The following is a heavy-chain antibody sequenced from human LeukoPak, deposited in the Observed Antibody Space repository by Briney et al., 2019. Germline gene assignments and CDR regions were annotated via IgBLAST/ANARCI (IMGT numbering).Heavy chain of an antibody. D-gene: IGHD1-26*01. J-gene: IGHJ4*02. V-gene: IGHV1-8*03. CDR3: AREGGGGGSYRFDY. Sequence: ASVKVSCKASGYTFTSYDINWVRQATGQGLEWMGWMNTNSGNTGYAQKFQGRVTITRNTSISTAYLELSSLRSEDTAVYYCAREGGGGGSYRFDYWGQGTLVTVSS. CDR1: GYTFTSYD. CDR2: MNTNSGNT.